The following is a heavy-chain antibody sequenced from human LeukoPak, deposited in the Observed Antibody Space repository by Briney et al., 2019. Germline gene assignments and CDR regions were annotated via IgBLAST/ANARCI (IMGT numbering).Heavy chain of an antibody. D-gene: IGHD6-13*01. CDR1: GGSFSGYY. CDR3: ARQYSSSWYEDY. CDR2: INHSGST. V-gene: IGHV4-34*01. Sequence: SETLSLTCAVYGGSFSGYYWSWIRQPPGKGLEWIGEINHSGSTNYNPSPKSRVTISVDTSKNQFSLKLSSVTAADTAVYYCARQYSSSWYEDYWGQGTLVTVSS. J-gene: IGHJ4*02.